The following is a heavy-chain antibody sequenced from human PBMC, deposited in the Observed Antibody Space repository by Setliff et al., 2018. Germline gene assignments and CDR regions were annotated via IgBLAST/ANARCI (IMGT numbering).Heavy chain of an antibody. CDR1: GASVRSHY. J-gene: IGHJ4*02. V-gene: IGHV4-59*02. D-gene: IGHD5-12*01. CDR2: FFYSGDT. CDR3: ARGGTFRYFDY. Sequence: PSETLSLTCTVSGASVRSHYWSWIRQSPEKGLEWIGFFFYSGDTKSNPSLKSRVTMSVDTSKNQFSLRLISVTAADTAVYYCARGGTFRYFDYWGQGTPVTVSS.